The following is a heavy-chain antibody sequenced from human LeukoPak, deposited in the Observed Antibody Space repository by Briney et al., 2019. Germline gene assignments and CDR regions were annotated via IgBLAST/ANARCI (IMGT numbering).Heavy chain of an antibody. CDR2: IIPIFGTG. V-gene: IGHV1-69*05. D-gene: IGHD3-22*01. Sequence: SVKLSCNASGGTFSSYAISWVRQAPGHGLEWLGGIIPIFGTGNYAQKSQGRVTITTDEYTSRAHMELSSLRSEAAAAYYCARVGLYDSSGYTQGHDAFDIWGQGTMVTVSS. J-gene: IGHJ3*02. CDR3: ARVGLYDSSGYTQGHDAFDI. CDR1: GGTFSSYA.